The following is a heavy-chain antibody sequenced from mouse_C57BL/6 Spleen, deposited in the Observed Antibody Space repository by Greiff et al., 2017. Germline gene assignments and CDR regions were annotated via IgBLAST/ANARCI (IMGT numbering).Heavy chain of an antibody. Sequence: QVQLQQSGPELVKPGASVKLSCKASGYTFTSYDINWVKQRPGQGLEWIGWIYPRDGSTKYNEKFKGKATLTVDTSSSTAYMELHSLTSEDSAVYFCARLFGTTVVANYYAMDYWGQGTSVTVSS. CDR2: IYPRDGST. J-gene: IGHJ4*01. V-gene: IGHV1-85*01. CDR1: GYTFTSYD. D-gene: IGHD1-1*01. CDR3: ARLFGTTVVANYYAMDY.